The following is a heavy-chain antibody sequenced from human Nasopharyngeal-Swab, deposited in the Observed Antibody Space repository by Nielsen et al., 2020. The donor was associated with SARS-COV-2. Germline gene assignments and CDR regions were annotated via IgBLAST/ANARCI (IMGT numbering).Heavy chain of an antibody. D-gene: IGHD5-12*01. Sequence: SETLSLTCAVYGGSFSGYYWSWIRQPPGKGLEWIGEINHSGSTNYNPSLKSRVTMSVDTSKNQFSLKLSSVTAADTAVYYCARGGYSGYDSSNWFDPWGQGTLVTVSS. J-gene: IGHJ5*02. CDR3: ARGGYSGYDSSNWFDP. V-gene: IGHV4-34*01. CDR1: GGSFSGYY. CDR2: INHSGST.